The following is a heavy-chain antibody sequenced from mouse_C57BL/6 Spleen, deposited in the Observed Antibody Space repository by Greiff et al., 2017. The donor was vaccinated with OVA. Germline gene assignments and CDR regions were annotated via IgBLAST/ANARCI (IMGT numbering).Heavy chain of an antibody. CDR2: INPNNGGS. Sequence: EVQLQQSGPELVKPGASVKISCKASGYTFTDYYMNWVKQSPGKSLEWIGDINPNNGGSSYNQKFKGKATLTVDKSSSTAYMELRSLTSEDSAVYYCARRGRDGTPDYWGQGTTLTVSS. V-gene: IGHV1-26*01. CDR3: ARRGRDGTPDY. J-gene: IGHJ2*01. CDR1: GYTFTDYY. D-gene: IGHD3-3*01.